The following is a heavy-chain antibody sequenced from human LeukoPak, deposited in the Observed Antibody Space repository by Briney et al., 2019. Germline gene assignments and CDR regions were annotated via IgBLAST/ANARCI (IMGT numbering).Heavy chain of an antibody. D-gene: IGHD1-1*01. Sequence: GGSLRLSCAASGFTFSSYSMTWVRQAPGKGLEWVSYISSSSSAIYYADSVKGRFTISRDNAKNSLYLQMNSLRDEDTAVYYCARYWNDGVDAFDIWGQGTMVTVSS. V-gene: IGHV3-48*02. CDR2: ISSSSSAI. CDR1: GFTFSSYS. J-gene: IGHJ3*02. CDR3: ARYWNDGVDAFDI.